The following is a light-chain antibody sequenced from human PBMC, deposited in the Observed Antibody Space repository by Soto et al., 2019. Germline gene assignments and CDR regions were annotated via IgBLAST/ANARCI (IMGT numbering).Light chain of an antibody. V-gene: IGKV3-20*01. J-gene: IGKJ2*01. CDR2: GIS. Sequence: VLTQSPGTLSLSPGERATLSCRASQSVSYSYFAWYQQKPGQAPSLLIYGISNRATGIPDRFSVSESGTDFTLTITRLEPEDFVVYYCQQYSSLPHTFGQGTKLEVK. CDR1: QSVSYSY. CDR3: QQYSSLPHT.